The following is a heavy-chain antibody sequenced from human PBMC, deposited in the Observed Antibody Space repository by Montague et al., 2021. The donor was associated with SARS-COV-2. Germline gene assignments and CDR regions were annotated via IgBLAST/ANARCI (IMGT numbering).Heavy chain of an antibody. J-gene: IGHJ4*02. V-gene: IGHV4-59*01. CDR1: GGSISTYY. Sequence: SETLSLTCTVSGGSISTYYWNWIRQSPGKGLEWLGYFYYSGSTNYNPSLKSRVTISVDTSKNQFSLKLSSVTAADTAVYYCARVFPRWLQFDPYFDYWGQGTLVTVSS. CDR2: FYYSGST. CDR3: ARVFPRWLQFDPYFDY. D-gene: IGHD5-24*01.